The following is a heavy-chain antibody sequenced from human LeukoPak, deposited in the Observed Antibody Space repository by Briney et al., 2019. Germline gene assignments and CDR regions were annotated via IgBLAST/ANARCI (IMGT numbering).Heavy chain of an antibody. J-gene: IGHJ4*02. Sequence: PGGCLRLSCAASGFTFSRYCMRWVRQAPGKGLGWGAVISYDGSNKYYADSVKGRFTISRDNSKNTLYLQMNSLRAEDTAVYYCAKAGTSGNTLADYWGQGTLVTVSS. CDR1: GFTFSRYC. V-gene: IGHV3-30*18. CDR3: AKAGTSGNTLADY. CDR2: ISYDGSNK. D-gene: IGHD1-14*01.